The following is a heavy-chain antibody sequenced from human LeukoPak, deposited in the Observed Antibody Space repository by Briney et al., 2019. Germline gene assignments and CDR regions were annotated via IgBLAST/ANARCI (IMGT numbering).Heavy chain of an antibody. D-gene: IGHD3-3*01. CDR3: ARRGLRFLESVKYSWFGP. CDR1: GGSFSGYY. CDR2: INHSGST. Sequence: PSETLSLTCAVYGGSFSGYYWSWIRQPPGKGLEWIGEINHSGSTNYNPSLKRRVTVSVDTSKSQFSLKQSCGTAADTAIYFCARRGLRFLESVKYSWFGPWGQGTLVTVSS. J-gene: IGHJ5*02. V-gene: IGHV4-34*01.